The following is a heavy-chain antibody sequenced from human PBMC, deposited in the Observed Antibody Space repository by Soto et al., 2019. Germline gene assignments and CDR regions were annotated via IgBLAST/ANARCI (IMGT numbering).Heavy chain of an antibody. V-gene: IGHV4-59*12. D-gene: IGHD6-25*01. CDR1: GVTLGHYY. CDR2: INYSGNN. J-gene: IGHJ5*02. Sequence: SETMSLTCPVSGVTLGHYYLTWLRQPPGKGLEWLGYINYSGNNNYNPSLKSRLTFSVDTSRNQLSLNLISVTAAEPAVYYCARLAAPWGQGTLVTV. CDR3: ARLAAP.